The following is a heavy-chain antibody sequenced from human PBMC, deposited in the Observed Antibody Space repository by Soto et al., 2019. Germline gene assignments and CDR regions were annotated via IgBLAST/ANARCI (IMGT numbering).Heavy chain of an antibody. CDR2: INHSGST. D-gene: IGHD5-18*01. CDR1: GGSFSGYY. Sequence: KASETLSLTCAVYGGSFSGYYWSWIRQPPGKGLEWIGEINHSGSTNYNPSLKSRVTISVDTSKNQFSLKLSSVTAADTAVYYCARWRGGYSYGGYYYYGMDVWGQGTTVTVSS. CDR3: ARWRGGYSYGGYYYYGMDV. J-gene: IGHJ6*02. V-gene: IGHV4-34*01.